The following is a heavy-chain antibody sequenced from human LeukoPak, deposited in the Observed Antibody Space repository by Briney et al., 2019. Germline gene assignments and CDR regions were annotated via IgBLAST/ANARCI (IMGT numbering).Heavy chain of an antibody. Sequence: GGSLRLSCTASGFTFGDYAMSWFRQAPGKGLEWVGFIRSKAYGGTTEYAASVKGRFTISRDDSKSIAYLQMNSLKTEDTAVYYCTRTNWELPFDYWGQGTLVTVSS. D-gene: IGHD1-26*01. V-gene: IGHV3-49*03. CDR2: IRSKAYGGTT. CDR3: TRTNWELPFDY. J-gene: IGHJ4*02. CDR1: GFTFGDYA.